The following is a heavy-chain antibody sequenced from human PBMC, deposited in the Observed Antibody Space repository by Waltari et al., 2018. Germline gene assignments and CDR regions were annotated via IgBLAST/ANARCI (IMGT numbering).Heavy chain of an antibody. CDR1: GITFRNYW. D-gene: IGHD1-26*01. Sequence: EVELVESGGGLGQPGGAPRISCAALGITFRNYWMNWVRQAPGKGLVWVSRINTDGSTTGYADSVKGRFTISRDNAKNTVYLQMNSLRAEDTAVYFCAGEVGWYFDLWGRGTLVTVSS. CDR2: INTDGSTT. CDR3: AGEVGWYFDL. V-gene: IGHV3-74*01. J-gene: IGHJ2*01.